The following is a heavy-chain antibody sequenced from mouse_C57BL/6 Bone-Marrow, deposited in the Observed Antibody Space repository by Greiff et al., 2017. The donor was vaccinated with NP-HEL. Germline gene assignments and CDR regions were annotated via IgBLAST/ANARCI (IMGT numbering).Heavy chain of an antibody. CDR2: INPGSGGT. CDR1: GYSFTNYL. CDR3: ARGDVLFDY. V-gene: IGHV1-54*01. Sequence: QVQLQQSGPELVRPGTSVTVSCKASGYSFTNYLIEWVKQSPGQGLEWIGVINPGSGGTNYNAKFKVKATLTADKSSSTAYMQLSRLTSEDSAVYFYARGDVLFDYWGQGTTLTVSS. J-gene: IGHJ2*01. D-gene: IGHD2-13*01.